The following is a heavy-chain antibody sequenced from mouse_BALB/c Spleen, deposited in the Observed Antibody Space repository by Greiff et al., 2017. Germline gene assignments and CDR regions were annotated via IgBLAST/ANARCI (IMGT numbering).Heavy chain of an antibody. J-gene: IGHJ3*01. Sequence: EVQVVESGGGLVKPGGSLKLSCAASGFTFSSYTMSWVRQTPEKRLEWVATISSGGSYTYYPDSVKGRFTISRDNAKNTLYLQMSSLKSEDTAMYYCTRDREWPAWFADWGQGTLVTVSA. V-gene: IGHV5-6-4*01. D-gene: IGHD3-3*01. CDR3: TRDREWPAWFAD. CDR2: ISSGGSYT. CDR1: GFTFSSYT.